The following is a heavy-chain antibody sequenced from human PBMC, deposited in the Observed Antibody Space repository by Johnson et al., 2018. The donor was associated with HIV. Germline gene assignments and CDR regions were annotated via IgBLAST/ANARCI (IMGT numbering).Heavy chain of an antibody. CDR3: VRPAAAGRDDTFDI. Sequence: VQLVESGGGLVQPGGSLRLSCAASGFTVSSNYMNWVRQAPGKGLEWVSVIYSGGSTYYAASVKGRFTISRDNSKSTLYLQMNSLRAEDTAVYYCVRPAAAGRDDTFDIWGQGTMVTVSS. CDR2: IYSGGST. V-gene: IGHV3-66*02. J-gene: IGHJ3*02. D-gene: IGHD6-13*01. CDR1: GFTVSSNY.